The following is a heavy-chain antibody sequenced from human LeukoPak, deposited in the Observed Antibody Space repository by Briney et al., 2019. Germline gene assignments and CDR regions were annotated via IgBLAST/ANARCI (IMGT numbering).Heavy chain of an antibody. J-gene: IGHJ4*02. D-gene: IGHD3-10*01. CDR3: AKDSGYYYGPGTYYLN. CDR2: ISWNSGNI. V-gene: IGHV3-9*01. Sequence: PGRSLRLSCAASGFTFDDYAMHWVRQTPGKGLEWVSGISWNSGNIGYADSVKGRFTISRDNAKNSLYLQMNSLRAEDTALYYCAKDSGYYYGPGTYYLNWGQGTLVTVSS. CDR1: GFTFDDYA.